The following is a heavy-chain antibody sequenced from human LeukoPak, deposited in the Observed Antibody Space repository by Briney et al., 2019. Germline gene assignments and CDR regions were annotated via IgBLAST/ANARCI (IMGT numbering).Heavy chain of an antibody. V-gene: IGHV4-39*01. CDR3: ASASYYVSGSYYYYYYMDV. J-gene: IGHJ6*03. D-gene: IGHD3-10*01. CDR2: IYYSGTP. Sequence: SETLSLTCTVSGGSISSSSYYWGWIRQPPGKGLEWIGCIYYSGTPYYNTSLKSRVTMSVDTSRNQFSLKLSSVTAADTAVYYCASASYYVSGSYYYYYYMDVWGKGTTVTVSS. CDR1: GGSISSSSYY.